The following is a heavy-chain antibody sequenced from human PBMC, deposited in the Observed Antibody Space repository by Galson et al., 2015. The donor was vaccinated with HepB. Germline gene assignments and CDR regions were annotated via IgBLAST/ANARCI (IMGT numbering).Heavy chain of an antibody. CDR2: IGTADDT. CDR1: GFTFSGYD. Sequence: SLRLSCAASGFTFSGYDMHWVRQATGKGLEWVSAIGTADDTYYPGSVKGRFTISRENAKNSLYLQMNSLRAGDTAVYYCARGAYYDFWSGYSGGRGYFDYWGQGTLVTVSS. J-gene: IGHJ4*02. V-gene: IGHV3-13*01. D-gene: IGHD3-3*01. CDR3: ARGAYYDFWSGYSGGRGYFDY.